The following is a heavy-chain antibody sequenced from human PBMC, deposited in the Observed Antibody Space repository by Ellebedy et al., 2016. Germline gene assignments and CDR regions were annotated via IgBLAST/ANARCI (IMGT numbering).Heavy chain of an antibody. CDR2: ISAYNGNT. D-gene: IGHD3-3*01. V-gene: IGHV1-18*01. CDR3: ARDNRVTIFGVVRGNMDV. CDR1: GYTFTSYG. J-gene: IGHJ6*03. Sequence: ASVKVSXKASGYTFTSYGISWVRQAPGQGLEWMGWISAYNGNTNYAQKLQGRVTMTTDTSTSTAYMELRSLRSDDTAVYYCARDNRVTIFGVVRGNMDVWGKGTTVTVSS.